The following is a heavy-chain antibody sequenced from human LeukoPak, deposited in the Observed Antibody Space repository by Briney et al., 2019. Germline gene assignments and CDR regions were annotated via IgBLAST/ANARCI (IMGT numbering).Heavy chain of an antibody. V-gene: IGHV4-39*07. Sequence: PSETLSLTCTVSGGSISSYYWGWIRQPPGKGLEWIGSMYYSGSTYYNPSLKSRVTISINTSKNQFSLKLSSVTAADTAVYYCARAGGSGLIGYWGQGTLVTVSS. CDR2: MYYSGST. CDR3: ARAGGSGLIGY. D-gene: IGHD6-19*01. J-gene: IGHJ4*02. CDR1: GGSISSYY.